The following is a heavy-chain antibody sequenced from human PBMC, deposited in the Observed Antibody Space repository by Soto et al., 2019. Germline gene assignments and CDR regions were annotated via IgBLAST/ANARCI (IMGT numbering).Heavy chain of an antibody. CDR1: GFTFDNYG. D-gene: IGHD4-17*01. J-gene: IGHJ5*02. V-gene: IGHV3-23*01. Sequence: GGSLRLSCAASGFTFDNYGLSWVRQPTGKGLEWVSTISASGGSTYYADSVKGRFTISRDNSKNTLFLQMNSLRAEDTAKYYCTKRSYGDNCFDPWGQGTRVTVSS. CDR2: ISASGGST. CDR3: TKRSYGDNCFDP.